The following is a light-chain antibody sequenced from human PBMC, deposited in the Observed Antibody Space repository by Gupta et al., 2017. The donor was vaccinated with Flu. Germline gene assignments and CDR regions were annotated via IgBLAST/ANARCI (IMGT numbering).Light chain of an antibody. Sequence: DIQMTQSPSSLSASVGDRVTITCRASQSISTYLHWFQQKPGRAPKLLISAASRLRSGVPSRFSGSGSGTDFTFTISNLQPEDFAIYYCQQSSSSPPHFGPGTKVEIK. CDR3: QQSSSSPPH. CDR1: QSISTY. J-gene: IGKJ2*01. V-gene: IGKV1-39*01. CDR2: AAS.